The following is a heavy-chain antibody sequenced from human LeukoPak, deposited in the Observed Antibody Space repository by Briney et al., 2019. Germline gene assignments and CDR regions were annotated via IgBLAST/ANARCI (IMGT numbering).Heavy chain of an antibody. CDR1: GFTFSGYW. J-gene: IGHJ4*02. CDR3: ARVYYYDSSGFID. Sequence: GGSLRLSCAASGFTFSGYWMHWVRQAPGKGLVWVSRINSDGSSTSYADSVKGRFTISRDNAKNTLYLQMNSLRAEDTAVYYCARVYYYDSSGFIDWGQGTLVTVSS. D-gene: IGHD3-22*01. V-gene: IGHV3-74*01. CDR2: INSDGSST.